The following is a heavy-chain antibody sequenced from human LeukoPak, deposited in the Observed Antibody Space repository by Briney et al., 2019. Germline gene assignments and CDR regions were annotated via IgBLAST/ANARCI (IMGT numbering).Heavy chain of an antibody. D-gene: IGHD3-16*01. Sequence: GGSLRLSCAASGFAYGVHAMTWVRQAPGKGPEWVATIGGPAETFYADSVKGRFTISRDNSRNTLYLQMNSLRAEDSALYYCAKDWTSHNGVYDCLDFWGQGTQVTVSS. J-gene: IGHJ4*02. CDR2: IGGPAET. CDR3: AKDWTSHNGVYDCLDF. CDR1: GFAYGVHA. V-gene: IGHV3-23*01.